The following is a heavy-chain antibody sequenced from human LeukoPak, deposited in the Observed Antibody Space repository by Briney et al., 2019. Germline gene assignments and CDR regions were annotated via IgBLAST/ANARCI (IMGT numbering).Heavy chain of an antibody. V-gene: IGHV1-2*02. CDR3: ARVAANHASWFDP. D-gene: IGHD2-15*01. CDR2: LNPKTGGT. J-gene: IGHJ5*02. Sequence: ASVNVSCKASGYTLTDHYIHWVRQAPGQGLEWMGWLNPKTGGTNYAQTFQGRVTMTRDTSISTAYMELSRLTSDDTAVYYCARVAANHASWFDPWGQGTTVTVSS. CDR1: GYTLTDHY.